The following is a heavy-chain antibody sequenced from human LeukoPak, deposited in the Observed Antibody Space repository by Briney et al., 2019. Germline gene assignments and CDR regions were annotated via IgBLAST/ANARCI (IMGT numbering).Heavy chain of an antibody. CDR3: ARADDGANSWVNY. CDR1: EFTFSDYY. D-gene: IGHD4-23*01. V-gene: IGHV3-11*06. Sequence: GGSLRLSCAASEFTFSDYYMSWIRQAPGKGLQWVSYISSSSSYTNYADSVKGRFTISRDNAKNTLYLQMNSLRAEDTAVYYCARADDGANSWVNYWGQGTLVTVSS. J-gene: IGHJ4*02. CDR2: ISSSSSYT.